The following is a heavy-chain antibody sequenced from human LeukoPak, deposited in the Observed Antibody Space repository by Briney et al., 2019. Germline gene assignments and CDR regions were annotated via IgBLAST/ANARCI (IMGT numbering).Heavy chain of an antibody. J-gene: IGHJ5*02. CDR2: ISGSGGST. CDR1: GFTFSSYA. V-gene: IGHV3-23*01. CDR3: AKVPYSNLLNWFDP. Sequence: PGGSLRLSCAASGFTFSSYAMSWVRQAPGKGLEWVSAISGSGGSTYYADSAKGRFTISRDNSKNTLYLQMNSLRAEDTAVYYCAKVPYSNLLNWFDPWGQGTLVTVSS. D-gene: IGHD4-11*01.